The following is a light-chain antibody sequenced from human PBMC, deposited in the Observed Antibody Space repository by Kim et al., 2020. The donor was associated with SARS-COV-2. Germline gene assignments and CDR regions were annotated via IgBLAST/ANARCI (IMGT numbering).Light chain of an antibody. J-gene: IGKJ2*01. CDR2: DAS. Sequence: GERATPSGRASQSVSSYLAWYQQKPGQAPRLLIYDASNRATGIPARFSGSGSGTDFTLTISSLEPEDFAVYYCQQRSNWPPMYTFGQGTKLEI. V-gene: IGKV3-11*01. CDR3: QQRSNWPPMYT. CDR1: QSVSSY.